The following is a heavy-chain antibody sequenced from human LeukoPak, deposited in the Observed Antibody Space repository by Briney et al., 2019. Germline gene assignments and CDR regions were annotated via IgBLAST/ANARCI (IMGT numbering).Heavy chain of an antibody. Sequence: GGSLRLSCAASGFTFSRYAMSWVGQAPGKGLHWVSTLPGSGGSTYYADSVKGRLTISRDNSRNTVYLKMNSLRAEDTAVYYCAKQSGNDVYYYMDVWGKGTTVTVSS. CDR1: GFTFSRYA. D-gene: IGHD5-12*01. CDR2: LPGSGGST. J-gene: IGHJ6*03. V-gene: IGHV3-23*01. CDR3: AKQSGNDVYYYMDV.